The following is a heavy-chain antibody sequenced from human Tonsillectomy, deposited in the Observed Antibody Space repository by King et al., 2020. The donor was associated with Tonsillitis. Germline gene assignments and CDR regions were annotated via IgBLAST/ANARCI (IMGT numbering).Heavy chain of an antibody. CDR3: AKDLFGVVKYYYYGMDV. CDR1: GFTFSSYG. V-gene: IGHV3-30*18. D-gene: IGHD3-3*01. J-gene: IGHJ6*02. CDR2: ISYDGTNK. Sequence: QLVQSGGGVVQPGRSLGLSCAASGFTFSSYGLHWVRQAPGKGLEWVAVISYDGTNKYFADSVKGRFTIFRDNSKNTLYLQMNSLRAEDTAVYYCAKDLFGVVKYYYYGMDVWDQGTTVTVS.